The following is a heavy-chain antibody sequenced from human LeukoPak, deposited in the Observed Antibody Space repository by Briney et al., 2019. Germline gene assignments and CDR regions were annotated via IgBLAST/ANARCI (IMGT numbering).Heavy chain of an antibody. J-gene: IGHJ4*02. V-gene: IGHV1-8*01. CDR2: MNPNSGNT. CDR1: GYTFTSYD. Sequence: GASVKVSCKASGYTFTSYDINWVRQATGQGLEWMGWMNPNSGNTGYAQKFQGRVTMTRDTSISTAYMELSRLRSDDTAVYYCARLIAAAGSRVFDYWGQGTLVTVSS. CDR3: ARLIAAAGSRVFDY. D-gene: IGHD6-13*01.